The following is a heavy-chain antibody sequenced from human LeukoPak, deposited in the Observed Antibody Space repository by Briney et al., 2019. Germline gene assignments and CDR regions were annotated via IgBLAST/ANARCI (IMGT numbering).Heavy chain of an antibody. Sequence: SETLSLTCTVSGGSVSSGSYYWSWIRQPAGMGLEWIGLIYTSGNTKYNPSLKSRVNISIDTSKNQFSLKLSSVTAADTAVCYCAGGYSPPSSLDYWGQGTLVTVSS. CDR3: AGGYSPPSSLDY. J-gene: IGHJ4*02. CDR1: GGSVSSGSYY. CDR2: IYTSGNT. D-gene: IGHD2-15*01. V-gene: IGHV4-61*02.